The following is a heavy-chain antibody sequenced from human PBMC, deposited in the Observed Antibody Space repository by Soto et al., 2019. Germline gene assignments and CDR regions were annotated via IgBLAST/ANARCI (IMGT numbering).Heavy chain of an antibody. V-gene: IGHV1-69*12. J-gene: IGHJ6*02. D-gene: IGHD6-13*01. Sequence: QVQLVQSGAEVKKPGSSVKVSCKASGGTFSSYAISWVRQAPGQGLEWMGGIVPIFGTANYAQKFQGRVTITADESTSTADMELSSLRSEDTAVYYCARDGRQQLVMDVWGQGTTVTVSS. CDR1: GGTFSSYA. CDR2: IVPIFGTA. CDR3: ARDGRQQLVMDV.